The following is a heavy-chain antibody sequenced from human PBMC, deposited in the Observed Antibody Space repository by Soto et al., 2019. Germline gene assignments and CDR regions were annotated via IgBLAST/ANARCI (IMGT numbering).Heavy chain of an antibody. CDR3: ARDGNFAFRGDGFAFDL. V-gene: IGHV1-2*06. J-gene: IGHJ4*02. CDR2: MNLDTGGT. CDR1: GYSFTAYY. D-gene: IGHD5-18*01. Sequence: QVQLVQSGAEVKKPGASVRVSCEASGYSFTAYYIHWVLQAPGQCLEWRGRMNLDTGGTTYAQKCQGRVTMTRDTSINTAYMEVSSLKSDDTSIDYCARDGNFAFRGDGFAFDLWAQGTLVTVSS.